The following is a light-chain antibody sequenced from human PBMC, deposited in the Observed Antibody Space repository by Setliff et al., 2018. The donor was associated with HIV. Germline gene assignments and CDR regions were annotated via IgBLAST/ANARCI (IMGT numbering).Light chain of an antibody. CDR3: AAWDDSLNGLYV. J-gene: IGLJ1*01. Sequence: QSVLTQPPSASGTPGQRVTISCSGSSSNIGSNSVNWYRQLPGTAPKVLIYKSNERPLGVPDRFSVSKSGTSASLVISGLQSEDEADYYCAAWDDSLNGLYVFGTGTKVTVL. CDR1: SSNIGSNS. V-gene: IGLV1-44*01. CDR2: KSN.